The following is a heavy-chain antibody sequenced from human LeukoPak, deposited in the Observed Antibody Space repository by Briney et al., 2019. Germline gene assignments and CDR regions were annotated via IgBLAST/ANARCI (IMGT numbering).Heavy chain of an antibody. CDR2: ISSGSDYI. CDR3: ARSSPVPSASDWFDP. V-gene: IGHV3-21*01. Sequence: PGGSLRLSCAASGFTFSSHSMNWVRQAPGKGLEWVSSISSGSDYIFYADSVKGRFTISRDNAKNSLYLQMNSLRAEDTGVYYCARSSPVPSASDWFDPWGQGTLVTVSS. D-gene: IGHD2-2*01. CDR1: GFTFSSHS. J-gene: IGHJ5*02.